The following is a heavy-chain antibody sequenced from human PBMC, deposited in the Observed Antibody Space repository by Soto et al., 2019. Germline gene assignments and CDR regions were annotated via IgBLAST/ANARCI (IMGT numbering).Heavy chain of an antibody. CDR2: IIPIFGTI. J-gene: IGHJ6*02. CDR1: GGSLSRYG. V-gene: IGHV1-69*01. D-gene: IGHD2-21*02. Sequence: QVQLVQSGAEVKKPGSSVKVSCRASGGSLSRYGISWVRQAPGQGLEWMGGIIPIFGTINYAQKFQGRLTITADESTRTAYMELSSLRSEDTAVYYCAKDVTNGRAFGMDVWGQGPTVTVSS. CDR3: AKDVTNGRAFGMDV.